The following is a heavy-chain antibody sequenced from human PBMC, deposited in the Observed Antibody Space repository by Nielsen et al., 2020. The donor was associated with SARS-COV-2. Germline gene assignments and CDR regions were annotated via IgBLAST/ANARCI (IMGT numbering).Heavy chain of an antibody. CDR1: GGSISSGDYY. Sequence: SETLSLTCTVSGGSISSGDYYWSWIRQPPGKGLEWIGYIYYSGSTNYNPSLKSRVTISVDTSKNQFSLKLSSVTAADTAVYYCASGRGYSYGGYGMDVWGQGTTVTVSS. CDR2: IYYSGST. D-gene: IGHD5-18*01. J-gene: IGHJ6*02. V-gene: IGHV4-61*08. CDR3: ASGRGYSYGGYGMDV.